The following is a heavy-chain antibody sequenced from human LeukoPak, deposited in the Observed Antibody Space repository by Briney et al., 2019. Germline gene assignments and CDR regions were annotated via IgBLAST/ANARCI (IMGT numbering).Heavy chain of an antibody. Sequence: SETLSLTCTVSSYSISSGYYWGWIRQPPGKGLEWIGSIYHSGSTYYNPSLKSRVTISVDTCKNQFSLKVSSVTAADTAVYYCARDRAVITFGGVIVSSDAFDIWGQGTMVTVSS. J-gene: IGHJ3*02. D-gene: IGHD3-16*02. CDR1: SYSISSGYY. CDR3: ARDRAVITFGGVIVSSDAFDI. V-gene: IGHV4-38-2*02. CDR2: IYHSGST.